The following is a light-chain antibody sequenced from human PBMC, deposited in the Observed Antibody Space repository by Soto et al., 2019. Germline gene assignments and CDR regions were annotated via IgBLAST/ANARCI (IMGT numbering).Light chain of an antibody. V-gene: IGKV3-20*01. Sequence: EIVLTHSPGTLSLSPGERATLSCSASQSVSSNYLAWYQQKPGQAPRVLIYGASSRTTGIPDRFSGSGSGTDFTLTISRLEPEDFAVYYCQQYHNSPLTFGQGTKVDIK. CDR1: QSVSSNY. CDR2: GAS. J-gene: IGKJ1*01. CDR3: QQYHNSPLT.